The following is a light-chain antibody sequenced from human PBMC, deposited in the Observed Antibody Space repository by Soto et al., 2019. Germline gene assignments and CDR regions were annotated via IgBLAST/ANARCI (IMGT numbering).Light chain of an antibody. V-gene: IGKV3-20*01. J-gene: IGKJ1*01. CDR1: QSVSSSY. Sequence: EIVLTQSPGTLSLSPGERATLSCRASQSVSSSYLAWYQQKPGQTPRLRIYVASCRATGIPDRFSGSGSGTDFTLTVPRLEPEDFAVYYCQQYGSSPGTFGQGTTVAI. CDR2: VAS. CDR3: QQYGSSPGT.